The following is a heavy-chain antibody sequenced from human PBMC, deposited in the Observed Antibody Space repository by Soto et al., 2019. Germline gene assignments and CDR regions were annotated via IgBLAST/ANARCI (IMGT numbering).Heavy chain of an antibody. D-gene: IGHD1-26*01. J-gene: IGHJ6*02. V-gene: IGHV3-21*01. Sequence: GGSLRLSCAASGFTFSSYSMNWVRQAPGKGLKRVSSISSSSSYIYYADTVKGQYTISRDNAKNSLYLQMNSLRAEDTAVYYCARDQLVVGATMGYYYYGMDVWGQGTTVTVSS. CDR1: GFTFSSYS. CDR2: ISSSSSYI. CDR3: ARDQLVVGATMGYYYYGMDV.